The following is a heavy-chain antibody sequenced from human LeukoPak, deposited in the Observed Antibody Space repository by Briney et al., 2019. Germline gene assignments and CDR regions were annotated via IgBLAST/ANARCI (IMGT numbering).Heavy chain of an antibody. V-gene: IGHV4-34*01. D-gene: IGHD7-27*01. CDR2: VNHNGYT. CDR1: GGPFSGYY. CDR3: ARAGTGDRSAVFDY. J-gene: IGHJ4*02. Sequence: SETLSLTCAVYGGPFSGYYWNWIRQPPGKGLEWIGEVNHNGYTNYNPSLESRVTISVDTSKNQFSLKVYSLTAADTAVYFCARAGTGDRSAVFDYWGQEILVTVSS.